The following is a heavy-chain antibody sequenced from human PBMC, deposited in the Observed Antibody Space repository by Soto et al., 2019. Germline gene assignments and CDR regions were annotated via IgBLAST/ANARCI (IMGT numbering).Heavy chain of an antibody. D-gene: IGHD6-13*01. J-gene: IGHJ6*03. Sequence: TSEALSLTCIVSGGSMSSYYWSWIRQPPGKGLEWIGYIHYSGITNYNPSLKSRVTMSVDTSKNQFSLKLSSVTAADTAVYYCARRPDVAAAGAYYYYMDVWGKGTTVTVSS. CDR1: GGSMSSYY. V-gene: IGHV4-59*08. CDR2: IHYSGIT. CDR3: ARRPDVAAAGAYYYYMDV.